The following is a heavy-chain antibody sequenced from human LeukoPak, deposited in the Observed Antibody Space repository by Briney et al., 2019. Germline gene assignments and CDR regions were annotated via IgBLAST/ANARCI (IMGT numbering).Heavy chain of an antibody. V-gene: IGHV1-3*01. J-gene: IGHJ4*02. CDR3: VGGSLGF. CDR2: ITVASGNT. CDR1: GYTFITSC. Sequence: ASVKVSCKPLGYTFITSCINWVRQAPGQRLEWLGWITVASGNTRYSENLQGRVTLTRDTSANTAYMELRNLKSEDTAVYYCVGGSLGFWGQGTLVTVSP.